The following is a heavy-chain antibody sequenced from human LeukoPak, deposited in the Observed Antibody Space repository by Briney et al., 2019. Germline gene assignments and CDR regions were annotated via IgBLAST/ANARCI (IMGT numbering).Heavy chain of an antibody. CDR3: ASLRRGELYSLGY. D-gene: IGHD3-16*01. Sequence: SETLSLTCAVYGGSFSGYYWSWIRQPTGKGLEWIGEINHSGSTNYNPSLKSRVTISVDTSKNQFSLKLSSVTAADTAVYYCASLRRGELYSLGYWGQGTLVTVSS. CDR1: GGSFSGYY. CDR2: INHSGST. J-gene: IGHJ4*02. V-gene: IGHV4-34*01.